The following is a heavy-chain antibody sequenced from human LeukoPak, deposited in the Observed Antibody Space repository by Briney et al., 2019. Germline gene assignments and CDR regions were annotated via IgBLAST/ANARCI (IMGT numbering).Heavy chain of an antibody. CDR1: GYTFTGYY. J-gene: IGHJ1*01. CDR3: ARADYYASSGYYKNKEYFQH. CDR2: INHNSGGT. D-gene: IGHD3-22*01. V-gene: IGHV1-2*02. Sequence: ASLKVTCKASGYTFTGYYMHWVRQPPGQGLEWMVWINHNSGGTNYAQKFQGRVTMTRDTSISTAYMELSWLRSDDTAVYYCARADYYASSGYYKNKEYFQHWGQGTLVTVSS.